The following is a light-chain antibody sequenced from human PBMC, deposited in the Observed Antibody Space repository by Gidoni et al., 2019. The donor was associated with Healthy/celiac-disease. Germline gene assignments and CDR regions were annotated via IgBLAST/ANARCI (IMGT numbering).Light chain of an antibody. CDR3: QQLNSYPPGT. V-gene: IGKV1-9*01. J-gene: IGKJ5*01. CDR2: AAF. CDR1: QGISSY. Sequence: DIQLTQSPSFLSASVVDRVTITCRASQGISSYLAWYQHKPGKAPKLLIYAAFTVQSGVPSRLSGSGSGTEFTLTISSLQPEDFATYYCQQLNSYPPGTFGQGTRLEIK.